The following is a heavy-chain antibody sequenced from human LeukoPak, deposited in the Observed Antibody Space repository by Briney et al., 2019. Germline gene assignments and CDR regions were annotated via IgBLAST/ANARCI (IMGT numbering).Heavy chain of an antibody. Sequence: GGSLRLSCASSGFTFSSYWMHWFRQAPGKWLVWVSQINTDGTSTTYADSVKGRFTISRDNAKNTLCLQMSSLRGEDTGVYYCARASADPYWGQGTLVTVSS. J-gene: IGHJ4*02. V-gene: IGHV3-74*01. CDR1: GFTFSSYW. CDR3: ARASADPY. CDR2: INTDGTST.